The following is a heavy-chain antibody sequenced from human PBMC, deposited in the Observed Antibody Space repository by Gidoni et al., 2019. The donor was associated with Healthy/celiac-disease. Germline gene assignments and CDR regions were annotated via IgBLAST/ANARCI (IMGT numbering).Heavy chain of an antibody. CDR3: AKDRSWENTAMVSFDP. V-gene: IGHV3-23*01. J-gene: IGHJ5*02. Sequence: EVQLLESGGVFVQPGGYLRLSCAASGFTFSSYAMSWVRQAPGKGLEWVSAISGSGGSTYYADSVKGRFTISRDNSKNTLYLQMNSLRAEDTAVYYCAKDRSWENTAMVSFDPWGQGTLVTVSS. CDR2: ISGSGGST. D-gene: IGHD5-18*01. CDR1: GFTFSSYA.